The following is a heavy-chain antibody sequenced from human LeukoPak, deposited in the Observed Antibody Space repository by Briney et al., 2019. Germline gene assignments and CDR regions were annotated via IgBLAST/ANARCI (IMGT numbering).Heavy chain of an antibody. V-gene: IGHV4-31*03. D-gene: IGHD2-15*01. CDR2: IYYSGST. Sequence: SETLSLTCTVSGGSISSGGYYWSWIRQHPGKGLEWIGYIYYSGSTYYNPSLKSRVTISVDTSKNQFSLKLSSVTAADTAVYYCARGVVVAATRHNWFDPWGQGTLVTVSS. CDR3: ARGVVVAATRHNWFDP. J-gene: IGHJ5*02. CDR1: GGSISSGGYY.